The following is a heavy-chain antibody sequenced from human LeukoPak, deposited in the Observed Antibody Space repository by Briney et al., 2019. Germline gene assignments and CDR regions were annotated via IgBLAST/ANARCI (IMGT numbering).Heavy chain of an antibody. V-gene: IGHV4-34*01. Sequence: PSETLSLTCAVYGGSFSGYYWSWIRQPPGKGLEWIGEINHSGSTNYNPSLKSRVTISVDTSKNQFSLKLSSVTAADTAVYYCARQRNRGVIFRDYYYMDVWGKGTTVTISS. D-gene: IGHD3-10*01. CDR2: INHSGST. CDR3: ARQRNRGVIFRDYYYMDV. J-gene: IGHJ6*03. CDR1: GGSFSGYY.